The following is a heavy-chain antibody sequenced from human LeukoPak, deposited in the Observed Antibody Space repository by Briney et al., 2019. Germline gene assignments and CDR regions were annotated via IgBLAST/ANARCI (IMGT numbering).Heavy chain of an antibody. CDR1: GGSISSYY. D-gene: IGHD1-26*01. V-gene: IGHV4-59*01. CDR3: ARDLRDSGSYFDY. Sequence: PSETLSLTCTVSGGSISSYYWSWIRQPPGKGLEWIGYIYYSGSTNYNPSLKSRVTISVDTSKNQFSLKLSSVTAADTAVYCCARDLRDSGSYFDYWGQGTLVTVSS. CDR2: IYYSGST. J-gene: IGHJ4*02.